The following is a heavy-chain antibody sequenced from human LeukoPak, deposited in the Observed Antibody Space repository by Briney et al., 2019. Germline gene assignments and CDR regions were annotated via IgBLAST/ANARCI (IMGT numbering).Heavy chain of an antibody. V-gene: IGHV1-69*13. CDR3: ARDRGARYFDWLSLSYWFDP. CDR1: GYTFTSCY. D-gene: IGHD3-9*01. J-gene: IGHJ5*02. CDR2: IIPIFGTA. Sequence: ASVKVSCKASGYTFTSCYMHWVRQAPGQGLEWMGGIIPIFGTANYAQKFQGRVTITADESTSTAYMELSSLRSEDTAVYYCARDRGARYFDWLSLSYWFDPWGQGTLVTVSS.